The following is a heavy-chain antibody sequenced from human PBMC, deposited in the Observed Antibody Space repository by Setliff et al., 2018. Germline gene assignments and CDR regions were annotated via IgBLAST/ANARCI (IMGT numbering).Heavy chain of an antibody. CDR1: GDSISSSSYY. J-gene: IGHJ3*02. D-gene: IGHD3-9*01. CDR3: ARVQRYKGAFDI. CDR2: INYSGIT. Sequence: LSLTCSVSGDSISSSSYYWGWIRQPPGKGLEWIGSINYSGITYYSPSLKSRVIVSVDTSKNQFSLKLSSVTAADTAVYYCARVQRYKGAFDIWGQGTLVTVSS. V-gene: IGHV4-39*01.